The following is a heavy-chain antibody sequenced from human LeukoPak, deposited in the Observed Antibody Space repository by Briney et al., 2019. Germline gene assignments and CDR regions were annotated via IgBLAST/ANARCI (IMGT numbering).Heavy chain of an antibody. D-gene: IGHD6-19*01. V-gene: IGHV3-30-3*02. CDR3: AKWGIAIGWYIAEADDAFDI. J-gene: IGHJ3*02. CDR2: ISYDGSNK. Sequence: GRSLRLSCAASGFTFSSYAMHWVRQAPGKELEWVAVISYDGSNKYYADSVKGRFTISRDNSKNTLYLQMNSLRAEDTAVYYCAKWGIAIGWYIAEADDAFDIWGQGTMVTVSS. CDR1: GFTFSSYA.